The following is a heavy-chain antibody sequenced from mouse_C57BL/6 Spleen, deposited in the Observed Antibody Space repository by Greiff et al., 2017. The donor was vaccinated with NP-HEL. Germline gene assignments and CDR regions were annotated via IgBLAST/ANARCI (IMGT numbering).Heavy chain of an antibody. CDR1: GYTFTSYW. J-gene: IGHJ1*03. CDR2: IYPGSGST. Sequence: QVQLQQPGAELVKPGASVKMSCKASGYTFTSYWITWVKQRPGQGLAWIGDIYPGSGSTNYNEKFKSKATLTVDTSSSTAYMQLSSLTSEDSAVYYCARSREDYWYFDVWGTGTTVTVSS. V-gene: IGHV1-55*01. CDR3: ARSREDYWYFDV.